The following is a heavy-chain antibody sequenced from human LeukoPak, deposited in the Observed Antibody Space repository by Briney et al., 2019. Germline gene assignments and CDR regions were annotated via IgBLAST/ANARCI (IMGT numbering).Heavy chain of an antibody. CDR2: INHSGST. CDR3: ARVAYYYDSSGYHDAFDI. V-gene: IGHV4-34*01. J-gene: IGHJ3*02. Sequence: SETLSLTCAVYGGSFSGYYWSWIRQPPGKGREWIGEINHSGSTNYNPSLKSRVTISVDTSKNQFSLKLSSVTAADTAVYYCARVAYYYDSSGYHDAFDIWGQGTMVTVSS. D-gene: IGHD3-22*01. CDR1: GGSFSGYY.